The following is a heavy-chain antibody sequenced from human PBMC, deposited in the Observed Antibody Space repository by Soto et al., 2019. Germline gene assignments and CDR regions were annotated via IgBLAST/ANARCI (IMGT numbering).Heavy chain of an antibody. CDR3: ASSIRDIVVVVAAETPLHAFDI. CDR1: GGSISSSSYY. D-gene: IGHD2-15*01. CDR2: IYYSGST. J-gene: IGHJ3*02. Sequence: SETLSLTCTVSGGSISSSSYYWGWIRQPPGKGLEWIGSIYYSGSTYYNPSLKSRVTISVDTSKNQFSLKLSSVTAADTAVYYCASSIRDIVVVVAAETPLHAFDIWGQGTMVTVSS. V-gene: IGHV4-39*01.